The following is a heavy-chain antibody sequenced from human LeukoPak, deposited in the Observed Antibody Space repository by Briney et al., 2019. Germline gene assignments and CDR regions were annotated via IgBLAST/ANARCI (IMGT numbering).Heavy chain of an antibody. Sequence: GASVKVSCKASRGTFSSYAISWVRQAPGQGLEWMGGIIPIFGTANYAQKFQGRVTITADESTSTAYMELSSLRSEDTAVYYCARVPESRVVPAVVGYYYYGMDVWGQGTTVTVSS. CDR3: ARVPESRVVPAVVGYYYYGMDV. J-gene: IGHJ6*02. D-gene: IGHD2-2*01. CDR2: IIPIFGTA. V-gene: IGHV1-69*13. CDR1: RGTFSSYA.